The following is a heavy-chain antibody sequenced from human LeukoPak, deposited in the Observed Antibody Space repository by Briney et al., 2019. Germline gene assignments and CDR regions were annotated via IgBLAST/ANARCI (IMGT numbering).Heavy chain of an antibody. Sequence: SETLSLTCAVYGGSFSGYYWSWIRQPPGKGLEWIGEINHSGSTNYNPSLKSRVTIPVDTSKNQFSLKLSSVTAADTAVYYCARAPYHCSGGSCYRGPSDYWGQGTLVTVSS. J-gene: IGHJ4*02. V-gene: IGHV4-34*01. CDR1: GGSFSGYY. D-gene: IGHD2-15*01. CDR2: INHSGST. CDR3: ARAPYHCSGGSCYRGPSDY.